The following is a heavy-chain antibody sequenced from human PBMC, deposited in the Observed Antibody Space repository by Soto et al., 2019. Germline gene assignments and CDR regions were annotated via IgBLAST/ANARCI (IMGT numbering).Heavy chain of an antibody. CDR2: IIPIFGTA. D-gene: IGHD6-19*01. V-gene: IGHV1-69*01. J-gene: IGHJ6*02. CDR3: ARVTAPKQWVVNQQGSYYYFFGMDV. Sequence: QVQLVQSGAEVKKPGSSVKVSCKASGGTFSSYAISWARQAPGQGLEWMGGIIPIFGTANYAQKFQGRVTITADESRKTSYMVLSSLRWENTAVYYCARVTAPKQWVVNQQGSYYYFFGMDVWGQGTTVTVSS. CDR1: GGTFSSYA.